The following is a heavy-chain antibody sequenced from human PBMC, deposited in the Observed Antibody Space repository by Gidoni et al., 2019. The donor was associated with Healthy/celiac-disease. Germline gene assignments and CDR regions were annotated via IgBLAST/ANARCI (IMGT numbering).Heavy chain of an antibody. Sequence: EVQLVESGGGLVQPGRSLRLSGAASGFTFDDYAMHWVRPAPGKGLEWVSGISWNSGSIGYADSVKGRFTISRDNAKNSLYLQMNSLRAEDTALYYCAMGGATIDFGTFDYWGQGTLVTVSS. V-gene: IGHV3-9*01. D-gene: IGHD1-26*01. J-gene: IGHJ4*02. CDR3: AMGGATIDFGTFDY. CDR2: ISWNSGSI. CDR1: GFTFDDYA.